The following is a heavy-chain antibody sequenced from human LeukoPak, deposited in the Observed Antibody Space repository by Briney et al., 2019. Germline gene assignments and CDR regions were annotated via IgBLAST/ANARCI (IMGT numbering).Heavy chain of an antibody. CDR2: MNPNSGNT. CDR3: ARMAYYYDSSGYHTTYYFDY. CDR1: GYTFTSYD. J-gene: IGHJ4*02. V-gene: IGHV1-8*01. D-gene: IGHD3-22*01. Sequence: ASVKVSCKASGYTFTSYDINWVRQATGQGLEWMGWMNPNSGNTGYAQKFQGRVTMTRNTSISTAYMELSSLRPEDTAVYYCARMAYYYDSSGYHTTYYFDYWGQGTLVTVSS.